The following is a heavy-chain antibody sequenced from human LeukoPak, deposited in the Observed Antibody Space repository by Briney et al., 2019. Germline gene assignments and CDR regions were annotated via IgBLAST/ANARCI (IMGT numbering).Heavy chain of an antibody. CDR2: INHSGST. D-gene: IGHD2-15*01. Sequence: SETLSLTCAVYGGSFSGYYWSWIRQPPGKGLEWIGEINHSGSTNYNPSLKSRVTISVDTSKNQFSLKLSSVTAADTAVYYCARAYDSSSGGGFDYWGQGTLVTVSS. V-gene: IGHV4-34*01. CDR1: GGSFSGYY. J-gene: IGHJ4*02. CDR3: ARAYDSSSGGGFDY.